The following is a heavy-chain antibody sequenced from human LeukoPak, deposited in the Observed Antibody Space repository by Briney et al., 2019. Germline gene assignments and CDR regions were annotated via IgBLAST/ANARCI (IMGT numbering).Heavy chain of an antibody. CDR2: MYYSGSP. CDR3: ARWLRYDAFDI. D-gene: IGHD6-19*01. J-gene: IGHJ3*02. Sequence: PSETLSLTCTVSGGSISSDDYYWSWIPHPPGKGLEWLGYMYYSGSPYYNPSLKSRVTISADTSKNQFSLKLSSVTAADTAVYYCARWLRYDAFDIWGQGTMVTVS. CDR1: GGSISSDDYY. V-gene: IGHV4-30-4*01.